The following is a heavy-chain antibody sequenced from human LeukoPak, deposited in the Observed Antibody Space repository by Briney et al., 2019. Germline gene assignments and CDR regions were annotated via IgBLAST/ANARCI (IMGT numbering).Heavy chain of an antibody. CDR2: IYYSGST. CDR3: ARTAMTLLWFDP. Sequence: PSETLSLTCTVSGGSISSGDYYWSWIRQPPGKGLEWIGYIYYSGSTYYNPSLKSRVTISVDTSKNQFSLKLSSVTAADTAVYYCARTAMTLLWFDPWGQGTLVTVSS. D-gene: IGHD3/OR15-3a*01. J-gene: IGHJ5*02. V-gene: IGHV4-30-4*01. CDR1: GGSISSGDYY.